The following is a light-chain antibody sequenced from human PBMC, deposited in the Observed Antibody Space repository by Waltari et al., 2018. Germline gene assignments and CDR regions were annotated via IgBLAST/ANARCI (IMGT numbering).Light chain of an antibody. Sequence: SSELTQDPAVSVALGQTVRITCQGDCLSYYYANWYRQKPGQAPLLVMYGKNNRPSGIPDRFSGSYSGDTASLTITGAQAEDEADYYCNSRDSNGNPFVFGPATKVTVL. V-gene: IGLV3-19*01. J-gene: IGLJ1*01. CDR2: GKN. CDR1: CLSYYY. CDR3: NSRDSNGNPFV.